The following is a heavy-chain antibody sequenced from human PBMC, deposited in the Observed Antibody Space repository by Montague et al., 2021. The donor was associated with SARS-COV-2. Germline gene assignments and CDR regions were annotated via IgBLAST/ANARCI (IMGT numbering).Heavy chain of an antibody. CDR3: ARGRYSSSWYRTKYYFDY. D-gene: IGHD6-13*01. CDR2: ITHSGST. Sequence: SETLSLTCAVYGGSFSGYYWSWIRQPPGKGLEWIGGITHSGSTNYNPSLKSRVTISLDTSTNQFSLKLSSVTAADTAVYYCARGRYSSSWYRTKYYFDYWGQGTLVTVSS. CDR1: GGSFSGYY. J-gene: IGHJ4*02. V-gene: IGHV4-34*01.